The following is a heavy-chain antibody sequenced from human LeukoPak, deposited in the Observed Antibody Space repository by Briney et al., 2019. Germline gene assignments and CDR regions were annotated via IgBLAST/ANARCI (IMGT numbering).Heavy chain of an antibody. CDR2: IHYNGRT. D-gene: IGHD3-10*01. CDR1: GDSSSSYY. CDR3: ARHSKYGSGGFQDNFDY. Sequence: SETLSLTRTVSGDSSSSYYWSWIRQPPGKGLEWIAYIHYNGRTNYNPSLKSRVIISVDTSKNQFSLKLTSVTAADTAIYYCARHSKYGSGGFQDNFDYWGQGTLLTVSS. V-gene: IGHV4-59*08. J-gene: IGHJ4*02.